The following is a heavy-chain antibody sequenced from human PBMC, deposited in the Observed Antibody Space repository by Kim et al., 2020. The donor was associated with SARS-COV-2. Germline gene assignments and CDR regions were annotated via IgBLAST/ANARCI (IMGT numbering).Heavy chain of an antibody. J-gene: IGHJ6*02. CDR2: IYYTGNT. Sequence: SETLSLTCTVSGASFTNGGYYWNWVRQHPGKGLEWLGYIYYTGNTYYNPSLESRLVISLDTSKKQFSLKQSSVTAADTAVYYCARTHYFYDRSGSDGQNYYYYGLDVWGQGTSVTVS. D-gene: IGHD3-22*01. CDR1: GASFTNGGYY. CDR3: ARTHYFYDRSGSDGQNYYYYGLDV. V-gene: IGHV4-31*03.